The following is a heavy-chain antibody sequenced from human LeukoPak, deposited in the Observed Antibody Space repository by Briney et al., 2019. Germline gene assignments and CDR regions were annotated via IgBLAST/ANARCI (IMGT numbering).Heavy chain of an antibody. Sequence: ASVKVSCKASGYTFTSYGISWVRQAPGQGLEWMGWISAYNGNTNYAQKLQGRVTMTTDKSTSTAYMELSSLRSEDTAVYYCARDRVTAMETDYFDYWGQGTLVTVSS. CDR2: ISAYNGNT. V-gene: IGHV1-18*01. J-gene: IGHJ4*02. CDR1: GYTFTSYG. CDR3: ARDRVTAMETDYFDY. D-gene: IGHD5-18*01.